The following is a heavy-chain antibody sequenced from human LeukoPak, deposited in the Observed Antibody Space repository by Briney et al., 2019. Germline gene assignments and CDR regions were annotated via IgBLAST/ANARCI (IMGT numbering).Heavy chain of an antibody. CDR2: ISGSGGST. D-gene: IGHD6-13*01. V-gene: IGHV3-23*01. CDR3: AKEGYSSSWRTYYFDY. CDR1: GFTFSSYA. Sequence: GGSLRLSCAASGFTFSSYAMSWVRQAPGEGLEWVSAISGSGGSTYYADSVKGRFTISRDNSKNTLYLQMTSLRVEDTAVYYCAKEGYSSSWRTYYFDYWGQGTLVTVSS. J-gene: IGHJ4*02.